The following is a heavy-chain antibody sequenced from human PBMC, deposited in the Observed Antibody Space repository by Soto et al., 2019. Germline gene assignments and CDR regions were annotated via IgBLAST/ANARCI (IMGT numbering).Heavy chain of an antibody. CDR2: INAGNGNT. CDR1: GYTFTRCA. Sequence: ASVKVSCKASGYTFTRCAIHWVRQAPGQRLEWMGWINAGNGNTKYSQKFQGRVTITRDTSATTAYMELSSLRSEDTALYYCAREVITAAFEIWGQGTMVTVSS. V-gene: IGHV1-3*01. CDR3: AREVITAAFEI. D-gene: IGHD3-16*01. J-gene: IGHJ3*02.